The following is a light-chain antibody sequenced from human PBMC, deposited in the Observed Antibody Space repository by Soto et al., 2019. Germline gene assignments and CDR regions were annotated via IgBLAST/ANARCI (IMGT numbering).Light chain of an antibody. V-gene: IGKV3-15*01. CDR3: QQYNNWPLYT. J-gene: IGKJ2*01. Sequence: EIVMTQSPATLSVSPGERATLSCRASHSVGGNLAWYQQRPGRAPRLLIYDASTRATDIPARFSGSGSGTEFTLTISSLQSEDFALYYCQQYNNWPLYTFGQGTKLEIK. CDR2: DAS. CDR1: HSVGGN.